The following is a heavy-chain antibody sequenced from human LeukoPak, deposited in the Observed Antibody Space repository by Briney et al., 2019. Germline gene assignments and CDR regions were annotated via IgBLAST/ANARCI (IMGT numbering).Heavy chain of an antibody. CDR1: GYTFTSYG. D-gene: IGHD6-13*01. J-gene: IGHJ6*03. CDR2: ISAYNGNT. CDR3: ARDGSSWYYYYYYMDV. V-gene: IGHV1-18*01. Sequence: ASVKVSCKASGYTFTSYGISWVRQAPGQGLEWMGWISAYNGNTNYAQKLQGRVTMTRDMSTSTVYMELRSLRSDDTAVYYCARDGSSWYYYYYYMDVWGKGTTVTVSS.